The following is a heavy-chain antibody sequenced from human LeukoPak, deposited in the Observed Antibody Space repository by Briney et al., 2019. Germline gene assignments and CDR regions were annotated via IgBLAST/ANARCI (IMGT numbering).Heavy chain of an antibody. D-gene: IGHD5-18*01. CDR3: AKDSYRGYSYGYFDY. J-gene: IGHJ4*02. CDR2: TSGSGGST. Sequence: GGSLRLSCAASGFTFSSYAMSWVRQAPGKGLEWVSATSGSGGSTYYADSVKGRFTISRDNSKNTLYLQMNSLRAEDTAVYYCAKDSYRGYSYGYFDYWGQGTLVTVSS. CDR1: GFTFSSYA. V-gene: IGHV3-23*01.